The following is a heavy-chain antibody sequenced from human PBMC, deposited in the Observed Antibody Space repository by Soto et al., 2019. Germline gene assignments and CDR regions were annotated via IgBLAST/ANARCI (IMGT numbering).Heavy chain of an antibody. CDR2: INPNSGGT. D-gene: IGHD3-10*01. Sequence: ASVKVSCKASGYTFTGYYMHWVRQAPGQGLEWMGWINPNSGGTNYAQKFQGRVTMTRDTSISTAYMELSRLRSDDTAVYYCARXMGAVFLWFGESNGMDVWGQGTTVTVSS. CDR3: ARXMGAVFLWFGESNGMDV. J-gene: IGHJ6*02. CDR1: GYTFTGYY. V-gene: IGHV1-2*02.